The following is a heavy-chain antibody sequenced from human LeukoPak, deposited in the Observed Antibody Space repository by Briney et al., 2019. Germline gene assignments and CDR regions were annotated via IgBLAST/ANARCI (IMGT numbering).Heavy chain of an antibody. CDR1: GFTFSSYG. J-gene: IGHJ4*02. Sequence: GRSLRLSCAASGFTFSSYGMHWVRQAPGKGLEWVAVISYDGSNKYYADSVKGRFTISRDNSKNTLYLQMNSLRAEDTAVYYCAKDLRRSGSYYNLDYWGQGTLVTVSS. D-gene: IGHD3-10*01. V-gene: IGHV3-30*18. CDR2: ISYDGSNK. CDR3: AKDLRRSGSYYNLDY.